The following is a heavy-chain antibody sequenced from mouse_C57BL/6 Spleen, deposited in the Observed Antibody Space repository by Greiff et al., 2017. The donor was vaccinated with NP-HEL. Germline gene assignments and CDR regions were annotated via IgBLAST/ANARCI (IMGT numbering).Heavy chain of an antibody. Sequence: QVQLQQSGPGLVQPSQSLSITCTVSGFSLTSYGVHWVRQSPGKGLEWLGVIWRGGSTDYNAAFMSRLSITKDNSKSQVFFKMNSLQADDTAIYYCAKREIYDGYGYYAMDYWGQGTSVTVSS. CDR2: IWRGGST. D-gene: IGHD2-3*01. J-gene: IGHJ4*01. CDR3: AKREIYDGYGYYAMDY. CDR1: GFSLTSYG. V-gene: IGHV2-5*01.